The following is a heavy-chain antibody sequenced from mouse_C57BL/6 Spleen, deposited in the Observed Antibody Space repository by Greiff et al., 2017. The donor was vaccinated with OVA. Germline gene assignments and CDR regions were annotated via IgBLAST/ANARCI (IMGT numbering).Heavy chain of an antibody. J-gene: IGHJ2*01. CDR1: GFSLTSYG. CDR3: ARTPEDYLDY. CDR2: IWSGGST. V-gene: IGHV2-2*01. Sequence: VQLQESGPGLVQPSQSLSITCTVSGFSLTSYGVHWVRQSPGKGLEWLGVIWSGGSTDYNAAFISRLSISKDNSKSQVFFKMNSLQADDTAIYYCARTPEDYLDYWGQGTTLTVSS.